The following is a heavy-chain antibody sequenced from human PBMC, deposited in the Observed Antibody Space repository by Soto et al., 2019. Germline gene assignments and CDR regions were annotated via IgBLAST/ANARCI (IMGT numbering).Heavy chain of an antibody. CDR3: AKGRSPFDY. D-gene: IGHD1-26*01. Sequence: GGSLRLSCAASGFTFSSYGMHWVRQAPGKGLEWVAVISYDGSNKYYADSVKGRFTISRDNSKNTLYLQMNSLRAEDTAVYYCAKGRSPFDYWGQGTPVTVYS. J-gene: IGHJ4*02. CDR2: ISYDGSNK. V-gene: IGHV3-30*18. CDR1: GFTFSSYG.